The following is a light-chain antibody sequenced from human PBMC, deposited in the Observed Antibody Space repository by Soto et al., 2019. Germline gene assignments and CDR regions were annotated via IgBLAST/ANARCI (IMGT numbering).Light chain of an antibody. J-gene: IGLJ2*01. CDR2: DVS. Sequence: QSALTQPASVSGSPGQSITISCTGTSSDVGDYNYISWYQQHPGKAPKLMIYDVSNRPSGVSNRFSGSKSGNTASLTISGLQAEDEADYYCSSYTRSNTPVVFGGGTKVTVL. CDR3: SSYTRSNTPVV. V-gene: IGLV2-14*01. CDR1: SSDVGDYNY.